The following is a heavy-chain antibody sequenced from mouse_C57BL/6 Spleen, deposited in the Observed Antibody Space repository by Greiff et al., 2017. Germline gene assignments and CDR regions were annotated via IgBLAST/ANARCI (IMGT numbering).Heavy chain of an antibody. CDR3: ASGDWDGRVAY. D-gene: IGHD4-1*01. V-gene: IGHV1-82*01. CDR1: GYAFSSSW. Sequence: VHLVESGPELVKPGASVKISCKASGYAFSSSWMNWVKQRPGKGLEWIGRIYPGDGDTNYNGKFKGKATLTAAKSSSTAYIQLSSLTSEDSAVYFCASGDWDGRVAYWGKGTLVTVSA. CDR2: IYPGDGDT. J-gene: IGHJ3*01.